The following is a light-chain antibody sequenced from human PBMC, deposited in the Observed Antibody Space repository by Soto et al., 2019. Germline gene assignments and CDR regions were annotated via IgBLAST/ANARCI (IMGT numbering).Light chain of an antibody. J-gene: IGLJ2*01. CDR2: CDS. V-gene: IGLV3-21*04. CDR1: NIGTKS. Sequence: SYELTQPPSVSVAPGQTATITWGGNNIGTKSVHWYQQKPGQAPVLVISCDSDRPSGIPERFSGSNSGNTATLTIGRVEAGDEADYYCQVWDWSGDFGVFGEGTKLTVL. CDR3: QVWDWSGDFGV.